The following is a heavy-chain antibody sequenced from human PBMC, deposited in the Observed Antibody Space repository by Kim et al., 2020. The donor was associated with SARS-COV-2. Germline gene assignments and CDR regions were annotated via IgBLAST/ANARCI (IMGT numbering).Heavy chain of an antibody. D-gene: IGHD6-13*01. CDR2: STGNYR. V-gene: IGHV3-21*01. CDR3: AKGAGGP. J-gene: IGHJ5*02. Sequence: STGNYRYYADAVKGRFTIPRDNAQNSLFLQINSLRAEDTAVYYCAKGAGGPWGQGTLVTVSS.